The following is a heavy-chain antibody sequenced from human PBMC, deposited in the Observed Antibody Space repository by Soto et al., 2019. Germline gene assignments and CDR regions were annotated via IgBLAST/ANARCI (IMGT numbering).Heavy chain of an antibody. J-gene: IGHJ4*02. Sequence: GESLKISCAASGLTFSSYGMHWVRQAPGKGLEWVAVISYDGSNKYYADSVKGRFTISRDNSKNTLYLQMNSLRAEDTAVYYCAKEGSDVNLDYWGQGTLVTVSS. CDR2: ISYDGSNK. CDR1: GLTFSSYG. D-gene: IGHD3-10*01. CDR3: AKEGSDVNLDY. V-gene: IGHV3-30*18.